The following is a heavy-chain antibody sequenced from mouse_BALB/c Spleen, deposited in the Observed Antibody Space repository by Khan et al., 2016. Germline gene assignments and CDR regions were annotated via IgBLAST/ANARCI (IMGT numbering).Heavy chain of an antibody. V-gene: IGHV1-4*01. D-gene: IGHD4-1*01. Sequence: QVRLQQSGAELARPGASVKLSCKASGYTFTSYTMHWIIQRPGQGLEWIGYINPSSGSTNYNQRFKDKATLTADKSSSTAYMQLSSLTSEDSAVXYCARSPGAGFDYWGQGTTLTVSS. CDR2: INPSSGST. CDR1: GYTFTSYT. CDR3: ARSPGAGFDY. J-gene: IGHJ2*01.